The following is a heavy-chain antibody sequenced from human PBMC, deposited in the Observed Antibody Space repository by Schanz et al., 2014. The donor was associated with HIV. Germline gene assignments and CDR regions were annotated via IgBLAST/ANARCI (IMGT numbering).Heavy chain of an antibody. CDR2: INYSGTT. V-gene: IGHV4-34*01. CDR3: ARVGRAAAGFIYYYGMDV. CDR1: GGSFSAFY. J-gene: IGHJ6*02. Sequence: QVPLQQWGAGLLKPSETLSLTCTVYGGSFSAFYWSWIRQPPGEGLEWVGEINYSGTTNYNPSLESRVTISIDTSKKQFSLNLTSVTAADTAVFYCARVGRAAAGFIYYYGMDVWGQGTTVTVSS. D-gene: IGHD6-13*01.